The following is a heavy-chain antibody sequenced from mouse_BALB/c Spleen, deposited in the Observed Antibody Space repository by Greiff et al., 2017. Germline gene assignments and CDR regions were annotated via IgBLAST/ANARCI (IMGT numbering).Heavy chain of an antibody. CDR2: INPDSSTI. D-gene: IGHD1-1*01. CDR3: ARLGRYYYGSSYSFDY. Sequence: EVMLVESGGGLVQPGGSLKLSCAASGFDFSRYWMSWVRQAPGKGLEWIGEINPDSSTINYTPSLKDKFIISRDNAKNTLYLQMSKVRSEDTALYYCARLGRYYYGSSYSFDYWGQGTTLTVSS. CDR1: GFDFSRYW. J-gene: IGHJ2*01. V-gene: IGHV4-1*02.